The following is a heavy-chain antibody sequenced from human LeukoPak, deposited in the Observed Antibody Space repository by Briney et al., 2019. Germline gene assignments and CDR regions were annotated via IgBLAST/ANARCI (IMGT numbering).Heavy chain of an antibody. Sequence: GGSLRLSCAASGFTFSSYAMHWVRQAPGKGLEWVAVISYDGSNKYYADSVKGRFTISRDNSKNTLYLQMNRLRAEDTAVYYCARDKSWVVVAAFFDYWGQGTLVTVSS. CDR3: ARDKSWVVVAAFFDY. D-gene: IGHD2-15*01. J-gene: IGHJ4*02. CDR1: GFTFSSYA. CDR2: ISYDGSNK. V-gene: IGHV3-30-3*01.